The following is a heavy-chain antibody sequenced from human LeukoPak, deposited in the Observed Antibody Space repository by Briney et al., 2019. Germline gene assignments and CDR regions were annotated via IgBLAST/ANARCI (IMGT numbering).Heavy chain of an antibody. Sequence: ESLKISCKGSGYSFTSYWIGWVRQMPGKGLEWMGIIYPGDSDTRYSPSFQGQVTISADKSISTAYLQWSSLKASDTAMCYCARRIAVAGSEYYFDYWGQGTLVTVSS. CDR3: ARRIAVAGSEYYFDY. CDR1: GYSFTSYW. J-gene: IGHJ4*02. V-gene: IGHV5-51*01. CDR2: IYPGDSDT. D-gene: IGHD6-19*01.